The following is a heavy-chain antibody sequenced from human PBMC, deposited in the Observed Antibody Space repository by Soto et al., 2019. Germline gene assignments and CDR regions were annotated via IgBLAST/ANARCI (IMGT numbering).Heavy chain of an antibody. V-gene: IGHV3-33*01. CDR3: ARDLNGDYLFDY. D-gene: IGHD4-17*01. CDR2: IWYDGSNK. CDR1: GFTFSSYG. Sequence: QVQLVESGGGVVQPGRSLRLSCAASGFTFSSYGMHWVRQAPGKGLEWVAVIWYDGSNKYYADSVKGRFTISRDNSKNMLYLQMNSLRAEDTAVYYCARDLNGDYLFDYWGQGTLVTVSS. J-gene: IGHJ4*02.